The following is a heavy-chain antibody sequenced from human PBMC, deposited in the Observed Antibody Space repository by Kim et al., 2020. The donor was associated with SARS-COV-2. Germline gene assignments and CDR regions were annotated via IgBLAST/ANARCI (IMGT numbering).Heavy chain of an antibody. Sequence: GGSLRLSCAVSGLTSDGLTFSTFQMNWVRQAPGKGLEWLSYISGIGGTVYYVDSVNVRFTVSRDNAKNSLYLQLNNLRAADTAVYYCAPGHYGPWGQGTLVTVSS. J-gene: IGHJ5*02. V-gene: IGHV3-48*03. CDR1: GLTSDGLTFSTFQ. D-gene: IGHD3-10*01. CDR3: APGHYGP. CDR2: ISGIGGTV.